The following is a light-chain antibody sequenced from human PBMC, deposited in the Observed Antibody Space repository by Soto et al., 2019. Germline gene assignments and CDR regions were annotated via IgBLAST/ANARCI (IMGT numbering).Light chain of an antibody. CDR2: GAS. CDR3: QQSSSTPLT. Sequence: DIQMSQSPSSLSASVGDRVTITCRASQSISSQLNWYQQKPGKNPKLLIYGASSLQSGVPSRFSGSGSGTDFTLTINSLQPEDFATYYCQQSSSTPLTLGQGTRLEIK. CDR1: QSISSQ. J-gene: IGKJ5*01. V-gene: IGKV1-39*01.